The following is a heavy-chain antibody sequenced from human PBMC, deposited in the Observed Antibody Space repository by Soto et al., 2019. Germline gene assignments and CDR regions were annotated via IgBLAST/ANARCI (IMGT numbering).Heavy chain of an antibody. Sequence: GGSLRLSCAASGFTFSSYDMHWGRQATGKGLEWVSAIGTAGDTYYPGSVKGRFTISRENAKNSLYLQMNSLRAGDTAVYYCARVSCGGGDCYLFDYWGQGTLVTVSS. V-gene: IGHV3-13*01. CDR3: ARVSCGGGDCYLFDY. D-gene: IGHD2-21*01. J-gene: IGHJ4*02. CDR2: IGTAGDT. CDR1: GFTFSSYD.